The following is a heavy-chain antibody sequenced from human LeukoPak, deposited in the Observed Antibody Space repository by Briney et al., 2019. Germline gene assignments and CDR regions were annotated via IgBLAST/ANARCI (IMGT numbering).Heavy chain of an antibody. CDR1: GYSISSGYY. J-gene: IGHJ4*02. Sequence: SETLFLTCAVSGYSISSGYYWGWIRQPPGQGLEWIGSIYHSGSTYYNPSLKSRVTISVDTSKNQFSLKLSSVTAADTAVYYCARRSDGSGGDYWGQGTLVTVSS. CDR2: IYHSGST. D-gene: IGHD3-10*01. V-gene: IGHV4-38-2*01. CDR3: ARRSDGSGGDY.